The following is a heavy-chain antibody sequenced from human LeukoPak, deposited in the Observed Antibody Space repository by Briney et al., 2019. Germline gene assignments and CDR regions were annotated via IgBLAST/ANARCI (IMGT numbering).Heavy chain of an antibody. J-gene: IGHJ4*02. D-gene: IGHD3-10*01. V-gene: IGHV3-21*01. CDR3: ARDAPTYYYYGTAYPSLDY. CDR1: GFTFSSYS. Sequence: GGSLRLSCAASGFTFSSYSMNWVRQAPGKGLEWVSSISSSSSYIYYADSVKGRFTISRDNAKNSLYLQMNSLRAEDTAVYYCARDAPTYYYYGTAYPSLDYWGQGSLVTVSS. CDR2: ISSSSSYI.